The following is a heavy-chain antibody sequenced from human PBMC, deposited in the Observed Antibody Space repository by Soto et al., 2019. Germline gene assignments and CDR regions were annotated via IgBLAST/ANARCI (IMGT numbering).Heavy chain of an antibody. CDR3: ARNLRIGCYPYGCDDY. CDR2: ISAYNGNT. D-gene: IGHD6-19*01. J-gene: IGHJ4*02. CDR1: GYTFTSYG. Sequence: ASVRVSCKASGYTFTSYGISWVRQAPGQGLEWMGWISAYNGNTNYAQKLQGRVTMTTDTSTSTAYMELRSLRSDDTAVYYCARNLRIGCYPYGCDDYWGQGTLVTVSS. V-gene: IGHV1-18*01.